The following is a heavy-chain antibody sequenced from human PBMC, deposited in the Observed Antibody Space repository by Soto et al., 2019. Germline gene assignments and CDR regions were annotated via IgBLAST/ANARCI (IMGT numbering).Heavy chain of an antibody. CDR3: ARGVLRGYSGYDQVDY. Sequence: SVKVSCKASGGTFSSYAISWVRQAPGQGLEWMGGIIPIFGTANYAQKFQGRVTITADESTSTAYMELSSLRSEDTAVYYCARGVLRGYSGYDQVDYWGQGTLVTVSS. D-gene: IGHD5-12*01. V-gene: IGHV1-69*13. CDR1: GGTFSSYA. CDR2: IIPIFGTA. J-gene: IGHJ4*02.